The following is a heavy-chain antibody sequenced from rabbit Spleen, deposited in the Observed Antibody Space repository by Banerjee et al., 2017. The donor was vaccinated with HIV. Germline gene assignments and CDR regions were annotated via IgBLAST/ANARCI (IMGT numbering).Heavy chain of an antibody. CDR1: GVSLNDKEV. CDR3: ARDLVAVIGWNFGL. D-gene: IGHD1-1*01. J-gene: IGHJ4*01. CDR2: INIVTGKS. V-gene: IGHV1S45*01. Sequence: EQLVGSGGGLVKPEGSLTLTCKASGVSLNDKEVMCWVRQAPGKGLEWIACINIVTGKSVYASWAKGRFTMSRTSSTTVTLQMTSLTAADTATYFCARDLVAVIGWNFGLWGQGTLVTVS.